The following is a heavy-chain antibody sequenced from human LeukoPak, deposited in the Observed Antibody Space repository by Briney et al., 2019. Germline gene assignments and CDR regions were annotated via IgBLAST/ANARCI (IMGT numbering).Heavy chain of an antibody. CDR2: ISAYNGNT. V-gene: IGHV1-18*01. Sequence: ASVKVSCKASGYTFTSYGISWVRQAPGQGLEWMGWISAYNGNTNYAQKLQGRVTMTTDTSTSTAYMELRSLRSDDTAVYYCARDLPVVGIAVAGTATSPTEYFQHWGQGTLVTVSS. D-gene: IGHD6-19*01. CDR1: GYTFTSYG. J-gene: IGHJ1*01. CDR3: ARDLPVVGIAVAGTATSPTEYFQH.